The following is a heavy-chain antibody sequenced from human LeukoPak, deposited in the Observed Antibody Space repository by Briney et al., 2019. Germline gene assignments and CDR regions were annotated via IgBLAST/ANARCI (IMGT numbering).Heavy chain of an antibody. CDR1: GASITTSYW. V-gene: IGHV4-4*07. CDR2: IHTNGQI. CDR3: ARLSVPDTIGAFDV. Sequence: PSEALPLTCTVSGASITTSYWWSWVRQPAGKGLEWIGRIHTNGQINYNPSLESRVTMSVDTSNNEFSMRLTSVTAADTAVYYCARLSVPDTIGAFDVWGPGTMVTVSA. J-gene: IGHJ3*01. D-gene: IGHD2-15*01.